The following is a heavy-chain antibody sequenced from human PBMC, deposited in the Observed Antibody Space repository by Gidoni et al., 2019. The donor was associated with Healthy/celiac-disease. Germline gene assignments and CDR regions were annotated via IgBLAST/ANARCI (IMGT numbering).Heavy chain of an antibody. D-gene: IGHD2-15*01. CDR3: ARDRSRVVSPYYYYYMDV. Sequence: EVQLVVSGGGLVQPGGSLRRSCAASGFTFSSYWMSWVRQAPGTGLEWVANVKQAGSEKYYVEAVKGRFTNTRDNDKKSPYLKMNSLRAEDTAVYDCARDRSRVVSPYYYYYMDVWGKGTTVTVSS. CDR2: VKQAGSEK. V-gene: IGHV3-7*01. CDR1: GFTFSSYW. J-gene: IGHJ6*03.